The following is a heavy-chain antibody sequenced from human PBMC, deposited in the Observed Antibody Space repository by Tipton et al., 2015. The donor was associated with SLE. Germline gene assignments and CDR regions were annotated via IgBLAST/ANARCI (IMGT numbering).Heavy chain of an antibody. CDR1: GDSISGQY. V-gene: IGHV4-34*01. Sequence: TLSLTCTVFGDSISGQYWSWIRQPPGKGLEWIGEVSHRGTTNYNPSLDSRVTISLDRFNNQFTLKMTSVTAADTAVYYCANQNWNYYFWGQGNLVTVSS. D-gene: IGHD1-7*01. CDR2: VSHRGTT. J-gene: IGHJ4*02. CDR3: ANQNWNYYF.